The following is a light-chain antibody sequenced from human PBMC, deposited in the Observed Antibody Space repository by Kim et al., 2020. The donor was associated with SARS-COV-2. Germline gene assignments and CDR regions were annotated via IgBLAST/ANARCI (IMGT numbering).Light chain of an antibody. V-gene: IGLV1-40*01. J-gene: IGLJ2*01. CDR3: QSYDSSLSGVV. CDR2: GNS. Sequence: QRVTISCTGGSSNIGAGYDVHWEQQLPGTAPKLPIYGNSNRPSGVPDRFSGSKSGTSASLAITGLQAEDEADYYCQSYDSSLSGVVFGGGTKLTVL. CDR1: SSNIGAGYD.